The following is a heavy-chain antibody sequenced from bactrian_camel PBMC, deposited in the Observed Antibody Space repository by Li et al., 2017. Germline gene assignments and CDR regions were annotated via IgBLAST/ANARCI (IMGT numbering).Heavy chain of an antibody. Sequence: VESGGGSVQTGGSLRLSCVVSGVSGEDYRDYCMGWFRQVPGKDREGVGAIYTTRESAYYADAVKGRFTISKGNAKNTLYLQMNSLKPEDTAMYYCAASGSLSWGNLQYWLLREVTYTYWGQGTQVTVS. CDR1: GVSGEDYRDYC. J-gene: IGHJ4*01. D-gene: IGHD1*01. CDR3: AASGSLSWGNLQYWLLREVTYTY. V-gene: IGHV3S31*01. CDR2: IYTTRESA.